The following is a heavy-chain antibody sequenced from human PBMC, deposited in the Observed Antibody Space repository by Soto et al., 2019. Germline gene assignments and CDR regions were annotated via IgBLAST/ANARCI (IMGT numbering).Heavy chain of an antibody. J-gene: IGHJ4*02. Sequence: VQLQESGPGRVKPSETLSLTCTVSGDSVGSGAVYWTWIRQPPGKGLEWIGYMYYTGSTTYNPSLKSRVTRSMDASKNQYALNLTSVTAADTAMYYCARDTMAFGFDYWGQGALVTVAS. D-gene: IGHD3-10*01. CDR1: GDSVGSGAVY. V-gene: IGHV4-61*08. CDR3: ARDTMAFGFDY. CDR2: MYYTGST.